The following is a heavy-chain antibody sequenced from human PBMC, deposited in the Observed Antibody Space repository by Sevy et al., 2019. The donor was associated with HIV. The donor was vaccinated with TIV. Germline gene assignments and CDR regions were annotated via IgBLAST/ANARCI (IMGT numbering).Heavy chain of an antibody. Sequence: GGSLRLSCAASGFTFSSYSMNWVRQAPGKGLEWVSSISSSSSYIYYADSVKGRFTISRDNAKNSLYLQMNSLRAEDTAVYYCARDWDIVVVTSGYYYGMDVWGQGTTVTVSS. J-gene: IGHJ6*02. CDR2: ISSSSSYI. V-gene: IGHV3-21*01. CDR3: ARDWDIVVVTSGYYYGMDV. D-gene: IGHD2-15*01. CDR1: GFTFSSYS.